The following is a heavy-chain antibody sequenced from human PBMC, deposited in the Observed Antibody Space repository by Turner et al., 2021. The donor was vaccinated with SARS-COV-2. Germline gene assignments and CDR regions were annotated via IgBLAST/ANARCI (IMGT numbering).Heavy chain of an antibody. CDR3: ARGRIMITFGGVIPNWFDP. CDR1: GGSISSSSYY. D-gene: IGHD3-16*02. J-gene: IGHJ5*02. Sequence: QLHLQESGPGLVKPSETLSLTCTVSGGSISSSSYYWAWSRQPPGKGLEWIESIYYGGSTYYNPSLKSRVTISVDTSKNQFSLKLSSVTAADTAVYYCARGRIMITFGGVIPNWFDPWGQGTLVTVSS. V-gene: IGHV4-39*01. CDR2: IYYGGST.